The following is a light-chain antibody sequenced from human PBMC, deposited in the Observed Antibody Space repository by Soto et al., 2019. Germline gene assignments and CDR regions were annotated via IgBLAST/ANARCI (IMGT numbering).Light chain of an antibody. CDR3: QHYNNWPPWT. CDR1: QSVSSN. J-gene: IGKJ1*01. Sequence: EIVMTQSPATLSVSPGERATLSCSASQSVSSNLAWYQQKPGQAPRLLIHGASIRATGIPARFSGSGSGTEFTLTISSLQSEDFAVYYCQHYNNWPPWTFGQGTKVDIK. CDR2: GAS. V-gene: IGKV3-15*01.